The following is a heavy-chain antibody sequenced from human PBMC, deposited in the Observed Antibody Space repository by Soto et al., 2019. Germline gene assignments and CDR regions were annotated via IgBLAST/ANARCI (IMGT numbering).Heavy chain of an antibody. Sequence: SETLSLTCVVYGGSFSTYYWSWIRQPPGKGLEWIGEINHSGSTNYNPSLKSRVTISVDTSKNQFSLKLSSVTAADTAVYYCARERCSSTSCYYDAFDIWGQGTMVTVSS. J-gene: IGHJ3*02. V-gene: IGHV4-34*01. CDR1: GGSFSTYY. CDR3: ARERCSSTSCYYDAFDI. CDR2: INHSGST. D-gene: IGHD2-2*01.